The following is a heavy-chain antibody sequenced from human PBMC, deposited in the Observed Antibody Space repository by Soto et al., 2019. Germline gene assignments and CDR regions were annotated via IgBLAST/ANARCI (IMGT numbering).Heavy chain of an antibody. CDR1: GFTFSSYG. CDR2: IWYDGSNK. D-gene: IGHD3-22*01. Sequence: GGSLRLSCAASGFTFSSYGMHWVRQAPGKGLEWVAVIWYDGSNKYYADSVKGRFTISRDNSKNTLYLQMNSLRAEDTAVYYCARDGQGHPKTMIVVVDYWGQGTLVTVSS. V-gene: IGHV3-33*01. J-gene: IGHJ4*02. CDR3: ARDGQGHPKTMIVVVDY.